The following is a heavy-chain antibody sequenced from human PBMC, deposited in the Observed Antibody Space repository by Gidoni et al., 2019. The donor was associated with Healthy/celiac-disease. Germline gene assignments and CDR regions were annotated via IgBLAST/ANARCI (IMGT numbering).Heavy chain of an antibody. D-gene: IGHD6-13*01. CDR2: ISSSSSYT. CDR1: GFTFSDYY. V-gene: IGHV3-11*05. J-gene: IGHJ5*02. Sequence: QVQLVESGGGLVKPGGSLRLSCAASGFTFSDYYMSWIRQAPGKGLEWVSYISSSSSYTNYADSVKGRFTISRDNAKNSLYLQMNRLRAEDTAVYYCARAQQLEKKGWFDPWGQGTLVTVSS. CDR3: ARAQQLEKKGWFDP.